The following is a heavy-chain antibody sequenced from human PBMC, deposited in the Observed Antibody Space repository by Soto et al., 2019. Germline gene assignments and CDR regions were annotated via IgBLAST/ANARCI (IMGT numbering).Heavy chain of an antibody. V-gene: IGHV3-23*01. CDR2: ISGSGGIT. D-gene: IGHD3-10*01. CDR3: AKMGSSGSYMFDY. Sequence: GGSLSPSSACSGCLFSNYGMSWVRPAPGKGLEWVSVISGSGGITYYADSVKGRFTISRDNSKNTLYLQMNSLRAEDKAGYYCAKMGSSGSYMFDYWGQGALVTVSS. CDR1: GCLFSNYG. J-gene: IGHJ4*02.